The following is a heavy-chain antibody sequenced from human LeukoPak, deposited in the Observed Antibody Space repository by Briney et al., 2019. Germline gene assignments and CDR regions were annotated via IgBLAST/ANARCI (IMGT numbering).Heavy chain of an antibody. CDR1: RGSIISYY. CDR3: ARRAESQLLTWLDP. Sequence: SETLSLTCIVSRGSIISYYWSWIRQSPGKGLEWIGHIYYSGSTKYNPSLKSRVTISADTSKNQFSLKLNSVTAADTAVYYCARRAESQLLTWLDPWGQGTLVTVSS. CDR2: IYYSGST. D-gene: IGHD2-2*01. V-gene: IGHV4-59*01. J-gene: IGHJ5*02.